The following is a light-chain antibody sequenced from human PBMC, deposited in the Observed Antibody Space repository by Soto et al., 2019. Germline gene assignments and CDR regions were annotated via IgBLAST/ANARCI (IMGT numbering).Light chain of an antibody. V-gene: IGKV1-39*01. J-gene: IGKJ1*01. CDR2: TTS. CDR3: KQSYRRPRT. Sequence: DIQITQSPSSLSASVRSTGKTTFRSSQTISTYLNWYQQKPGKAPNLLIYTTSNLESGVPSRFSGSGSGTDFTLTINSLQPEAFATYSCKQSYRRPRTFGQGTKVDIK. CDR1: QTISTY.